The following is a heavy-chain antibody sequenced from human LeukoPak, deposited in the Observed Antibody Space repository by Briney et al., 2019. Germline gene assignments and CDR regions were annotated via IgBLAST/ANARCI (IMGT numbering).Heavy chain of an antibody. CDR2: IYYSGST. Sequence: SETLSLTCTVSGGSISSGDYYWSWIRQPPGKGLEWIGYIYYSGSTYYNPSLKSRVTISVDTSKNQFSLKLSSVTAPDTAVYYCARESGGSYYSSFDYWGQGTLVTVSS. J-gene: IGHJ4*02. V-gene: IGHV4-30-4*08. CDR1: GGSISSGDYY. D-gene: IGHD1-26*01. CDR3: ARESGGSYYSSFDY.